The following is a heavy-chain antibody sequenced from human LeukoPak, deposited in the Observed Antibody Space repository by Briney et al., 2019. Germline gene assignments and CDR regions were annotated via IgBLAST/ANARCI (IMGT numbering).Heavy chain of an antibody. CDR2: IRSKTNNYAT. J-gene: IGHJ4*02. CDR1: GFTFSGSA. D-gene: IGHD1-1*01. Sequence: GGSLRLSCAASGFTFSGSAMHWVRQASGKGLEWVGRIRSKTNNYATAYAASVKGRFTISRDDSKNTAYLQMNSLKTEDTAVYYCTGERFDYWGQGTLVTVSS. CDR3: TGERFDY. V-gene: IGHV3-73*01.